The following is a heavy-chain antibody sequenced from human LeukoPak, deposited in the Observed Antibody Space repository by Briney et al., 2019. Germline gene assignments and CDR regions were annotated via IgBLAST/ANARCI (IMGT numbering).Heavy chain of an antibody. V-gene: IGHV3-23*01. CDR2: LSGSGSSA. J-gene: IGHJ4*02. CDR3: AKGLTNLGDD. CDR1: GFTFDDYV. Sequence: GGSLRLSCTTSGFTFDDYVMSWIRQAPGKGLEWVSGLSGSGSSAYYADSVKGRFTISRDNSKNTLYLQMNSLRPEDTAVYYCAKGLTNLGDDWGQGTLVTVSS. D-gene: IGHD3-9*01.